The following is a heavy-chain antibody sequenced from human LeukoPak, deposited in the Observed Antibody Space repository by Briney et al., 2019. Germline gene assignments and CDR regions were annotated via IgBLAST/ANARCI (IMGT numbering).Heavy chain of an antibody. V-gene: IGHV3-64*01. CDR2: ISSTGETS. J-gene: IGHJ4*02. CDR1: GFTFSSFP. CDR3: ARVMSGSGSKYFDY. Sequence: GGSLRLSCAASGFTFSSFPMHRVRQVPGKGLEYVSAISSTGETSYYANSVKDRFTISRDNSKNTLYLQMGSLRAEDMAVYYCARVMSGSGSKYFDYWGQGTLVTASS. D-gene: IGHD3-10*01.